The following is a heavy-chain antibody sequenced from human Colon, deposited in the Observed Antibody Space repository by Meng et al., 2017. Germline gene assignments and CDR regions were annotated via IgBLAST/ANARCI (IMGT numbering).Heavy chain of an antibody. D-gene: IGHD3-10*01. V-gene: IGHV3-13*01. CDR2: IGTEDDT. CDR1: GFTFSSYD. Sequence: GESLKISCVASGFTFSSYDMHWVRQSTGETLEWVSGIGTEDDTHYAASVECGLTISRQNARNSLELQMNSLRAGDTAVYYCARGSGVNLGRGAVGSFDSWGQGILVTVSS. CDR3: ARGSGVNLGRGAVGSFDS. J-gene: IGHJ4*02.